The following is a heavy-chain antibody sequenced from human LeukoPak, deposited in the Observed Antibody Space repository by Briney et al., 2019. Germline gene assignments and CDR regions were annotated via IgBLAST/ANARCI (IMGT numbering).Heavy chain of an antibody. CDR3: ARLKGGY. CDR1: GYTFTTYG. J-gene: IGHJ4*02. CDR2: ISTYSGKT. Sequence: GAPVKVSCKASGYTFTTYGISWVRQAPGQGLEWVGWISTYSGKTNYAQKVQGRVAMTTDTSTSTAYMELRSLRSDDTAVYYCARLKGGYWGQGTLVTVSS. V-gene: IGHV1-18*04.